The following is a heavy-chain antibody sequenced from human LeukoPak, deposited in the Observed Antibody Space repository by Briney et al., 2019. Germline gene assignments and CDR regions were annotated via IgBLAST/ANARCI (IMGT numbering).Heavy chain of an antibody. CDR2: IYPGDSDT. D-gene: IGHD3-22*01. Sequence: GESLKISCKGSGYSFTSYWIGWVRQMPGKGLEWMGIIYPGDSDTRYSPSFQGQVTISADKSISTAYLQRSSLKASDTAMYYCARQDYYYDSSGYFRLFDYWGQGTLVTVSS. CDR3: ARQDYYYDSSGYFRLFDY. CDR1: GYSFTSYW. J-gene: IGHJ4*02. V-gene: IGHV5-51*01.